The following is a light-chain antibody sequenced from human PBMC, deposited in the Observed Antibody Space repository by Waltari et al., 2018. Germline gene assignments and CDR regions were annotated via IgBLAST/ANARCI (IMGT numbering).Light chain of an antibody. CDR3: CSYAGSSTWV. J-gene: IGLJ3*02. CDR1: SSDVGNYNL. Sequence: QSALTQPASVSGSPGQSITISCTGTSSDVGNYNLVSWYQQHPDKAPKLMIYDVSKRPSGVSYRFSGSKSGNTASLTISGLQAEDEADYYCCSYAGSSTWVFGGGTKLTVL. CDR2: DVS. V-gene: IGLV2-23*02.